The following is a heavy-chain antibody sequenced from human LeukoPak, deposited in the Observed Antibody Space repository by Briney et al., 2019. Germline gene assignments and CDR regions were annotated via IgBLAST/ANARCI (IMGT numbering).Heavy chain of an antibody. V-gene: IGHV3-73*01. CDR2: IRSKPNNYAT. CDR1: GLTFTGSA. D-gene: IGHD1-20*01. Sequence: PGGSLKLSCAVSGLTFTGSAMHWVRQASGKGLEWVGRIRSKPNNYATAYAASVKGRFTISRDDSKNTAYLQMNSLKTEDTAVYYCTRLPLSGTNDYWGQGTLVTVSS. J-gene: IGHJ4*02. CDR3: TRLPLSGTNDY.